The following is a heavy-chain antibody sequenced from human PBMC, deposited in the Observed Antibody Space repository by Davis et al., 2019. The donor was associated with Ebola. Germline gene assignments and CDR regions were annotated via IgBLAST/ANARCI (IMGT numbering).Heavy chain of an antibody. CDR2: IYYSGRT. Sequence: SETLSLTCTVSGGSISSGDYYWSWTRQPPGKGLEWIGFIYYSGRTNYNPSLKSRVTISLDTSKNQFSLKLTSVTAADTAVYYCARDSDAFDIWGQGTMVTVSS. J-gene: IGHJ3*02. CDR3: ARDSDAFDI. V-gene: IGHV4-61*08. CDR1: GGSISSGDYY.